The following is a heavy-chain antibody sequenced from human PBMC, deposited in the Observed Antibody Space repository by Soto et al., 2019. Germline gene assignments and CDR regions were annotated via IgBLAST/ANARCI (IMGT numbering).Heavy chain of an antibody. CDR2: IKSKTDGGTT. D-gene: IGHD3-16*02. CDR1: GFTFSIAW. J-gene: IGHJ4*02. CDR3: TTYDYILGSVRYRWAY. Sequence: EVQLVESGGGFVKPGGSLRLSCAASGFTFSIAWMSWVRQAPGKGLEWVARIKSKTDGGTTDHAAPVKGRFTISRDDSTNTLYLQMNSLETEDTAVYYCTTYDYILGSVRYRWAYWGQGALVTVSS. V-gene: IGHV3-15*01.